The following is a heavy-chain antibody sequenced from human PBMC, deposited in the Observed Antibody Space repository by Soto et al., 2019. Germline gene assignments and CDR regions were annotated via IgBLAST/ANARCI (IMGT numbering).Heavy chain of an antibody. V-gene: IGHV3-74*01. D-gene: IGHD6-13*01. CDR3: AREIATTGLYYFDY. J-gene: IGHJ4*02. CDR2: MNSDGSSI. Sequence: EVQLVESGGGLVQPGGSLRLSCAASGFTFSSYWMHWVRQAPGKGLVWVSRMNSDGSSITYADSVKGRFTISRDSAKNTMYLHVHSLRAEDTAVYYCAREIATTGLYYFDYWGQGTLVSVSS. CDR1: GFTFSSYW.